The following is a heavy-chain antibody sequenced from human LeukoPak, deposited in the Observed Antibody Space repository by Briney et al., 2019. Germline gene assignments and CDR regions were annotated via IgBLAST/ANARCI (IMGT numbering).Heavy chain of an antibody. CDR3: AKGVRGVIAYYLDY. Sequence: GGSLRLSCAASGFCFSSYVMHWVRLAPGKGLEWVAVISSDGSDKFYADSGKGRFTISRDNSKNQLYLQMNSLRPEDTAVYYCAKGVRGVIAYYLDYWGQGTLVTVSS. J-gene: IGHJ4*02. CDR1: GFCFSSYV. CDR2: ISSDGSDK. D-gene: IGHD3-10*01. V-gene: IGHV3-30*18.